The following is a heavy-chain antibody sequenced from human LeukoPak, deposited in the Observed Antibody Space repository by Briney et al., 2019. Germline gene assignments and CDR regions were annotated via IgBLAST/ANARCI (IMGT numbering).Heavy chain of an antibody. D-gene: IGHD1-7*01. CDR1: EFTFTSYW. CDR2: INQDGSEK. CDR3: ARARNCDY. J-gene: IGHJ4*02. Sequence: PVGTLRLSCAASEFTFTSYWMSSVRQAPGKGVEWVANINQDGSEKYYVDSVKGRFTISRDNAKSSLFLQMNSLRAEDTAVYYCARARNCDYWGQGTLVTVSS. V-gene: IGHV3-7*05.